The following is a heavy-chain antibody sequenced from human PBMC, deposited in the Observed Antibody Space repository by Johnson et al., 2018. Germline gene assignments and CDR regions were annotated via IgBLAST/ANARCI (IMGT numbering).Heavy chain of an antibody. V-gene: IGHV1-46*01. D-gene: IGHD6-19*01. CDR2: INPSGGST. CDR1: GYTFTSYY. J-gene: IGHJ1*01. Sequence: VQLVQSGAEVKKPGASVKVSCKASGYTFTSYYMHWVRQAPGQGLEWMGLINPSGGSTSYAQKFQGRVTMTRDTSTSTVYRGLSSLRSADTAVYYRAGGDSSGWYDGYFQHWGQGTLVTVSS. CDR3: AGGDSSGWYDGYFQH.